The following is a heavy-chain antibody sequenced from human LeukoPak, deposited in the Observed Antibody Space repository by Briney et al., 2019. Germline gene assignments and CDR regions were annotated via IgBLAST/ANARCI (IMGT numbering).Heavy chain of an antibody. D-gene: IGHD6-13*01. Sequence: PSETLSLTCTVSGGSISTTSYFWAWICQPPGEGLEWIGSIYHSGTTYYNSSLKSRVTISVERSKNHFSLNLSSLTAADTAVYYCARVYSSSHNWFDTWGQGTQVTVSS. V-gene: IGHV4-39*07. CDR2: IYHSGTT. CDR3: ARVYSSSHNWFDT. CDR1: GGSISTTSYF. J-gene: IGHJ5*02.